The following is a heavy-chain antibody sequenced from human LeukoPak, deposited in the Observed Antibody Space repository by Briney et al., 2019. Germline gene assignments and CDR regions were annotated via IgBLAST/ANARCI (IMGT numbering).Heavy chain of an antibody. D-gene: IGHD4-23*01. J-gene: IGHJ4*02. CDR2: IYYSGST. CDR1: GGSISSGGYY. V-gene: IGHV4-31*03. Sequence: SQTLSLTCTVSGGSISSGGYYWSWIRQHPGKGLEWIGYIYYSGSTYYNPSLKSRATISVDTSKNQFSLKLSSVTAADTAVYYCAREEGYGGSRVDYWGQGTLVTVSS. CDR3: AREEGYGGSRVDY.